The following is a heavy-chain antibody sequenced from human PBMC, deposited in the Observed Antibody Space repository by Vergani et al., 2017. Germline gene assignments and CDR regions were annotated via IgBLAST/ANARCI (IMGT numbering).Heavy chain of an antibody. D-gene: IGHD4-23*01. V-gene: IGHV4-61*02. Sequence: QVQLQALGPGRVKPSQTLSLTRTMSGGPISAGYYFWSWIRQPAGKGLEWLGHISASGNASHSPSLKTRVSMSVDTSKNQFSLTVTSVTAADTAIYFCARRSGGYYGGGKVHPLRTAFDVWGHGTVVTVSS. CDR2: ISASGNA. J-gene: IGHJ3*01. CDR1: GGPISAGYYF. CDR3: ARRSGGYYGGGKVHPLRTAFDV.